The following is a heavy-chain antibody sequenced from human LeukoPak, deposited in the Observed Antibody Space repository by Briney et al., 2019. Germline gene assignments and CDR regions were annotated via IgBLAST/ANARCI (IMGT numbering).Heavy chain of an antibody. CDR1: GGSISSYY. V-gene: IGHV4-59*01. J-gene: IGHJ4*02. CDR3: AREISYSGAFDY. CDR2: IYYSGST. D-gene: IGHD3-10*01. Sequence: PSETLSLTCTVSGGSISSYYWSWIRQPPGKGLEWIGYIYYSGSTYYNPFLKSRVTISVDTSENHFSLRLSSVTAADTAVYYCAREISYSGAFDYWGQGTLVTVSS.